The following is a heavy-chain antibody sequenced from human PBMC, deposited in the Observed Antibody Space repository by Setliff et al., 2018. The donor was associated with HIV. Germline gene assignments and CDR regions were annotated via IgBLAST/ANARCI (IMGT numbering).Heavy chain of an antibody. D-gene: IGHD2-8*01. V-gene: IGHV3-30*02. CDR3: ASFGYCTKGVCPYYYMDV. CDR2: IRYDGSNK. Sequence: GGSLRLSCAPSEFTFSSYGMHWVRQAPGKGLEWVSFIRYDGSNKKYADSVKGRFTISRDNAKNSLYLQINSLRVEDTAVYYCASFGYCTKGVCPYYYMDVWGKGTTVTVSS. J-gene: IGHJ6*03. CDR1: EFTFSSYG.